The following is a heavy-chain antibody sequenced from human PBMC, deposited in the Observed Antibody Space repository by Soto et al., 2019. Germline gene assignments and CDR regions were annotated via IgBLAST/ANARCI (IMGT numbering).Heavy chain of an antibody. D-gene: IGHD4-4*01. CDR2: IYYSGST. Sequence: SETLSLTCTVSGGSISSGDYYWSWIRQPPGKGLEWIGYIYYSGSTYYNPSLKSRVTISIDTSKNQSSLKLSSVTAADTAVYYCARDPTTDGIWFDPWGQGTLVTVSS. CDR3: ARDPTTDGIWFDP. CDR1: GGSISSGDYY. V-gene: IGHV4-30-4*01. J-gene: IGHJ5*02.